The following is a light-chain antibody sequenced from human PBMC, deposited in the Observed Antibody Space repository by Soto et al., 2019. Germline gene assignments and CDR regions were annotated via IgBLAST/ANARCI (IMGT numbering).Light chain of an antibody. V-gene: IGKV3-20*01. CDR3: QQYGGSPQT. CDR1: QSVSKY. J-gene: IGKJ1*01. CDR2: GAS. Sequence: EIVLTQSPGTLALSPGEGATLSCRASQSVSKYLAWYQQKPGQAPRLLIYGASSRATGIPASFSGSGSGTDFTLTISILEPEDFAVYYCQQYGGSPQTFGQGTKVEIK.